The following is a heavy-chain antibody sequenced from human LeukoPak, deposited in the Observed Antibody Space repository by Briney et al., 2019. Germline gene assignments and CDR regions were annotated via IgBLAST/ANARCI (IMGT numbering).Heavy chain of an antibody. CDR1: GFTFSSYG. CDR2: IRYDGSNK. CDR3: AKDAPVNIVVVPAANS. D-gene: IGHD2-2*01. V-gene: IGHV3-30*02. Sequence: GGSLRLSWVASGFTFSSYGMHWVRQAPGKGLEWEAFIRYDGSNKYYADSVKGRFTISRDNSKNTLYLQMNSLRAEDTAVYYCAKDAPVNIVVVPAANSWGQGTLVTVSS. J-gene: IGHJ4*02.